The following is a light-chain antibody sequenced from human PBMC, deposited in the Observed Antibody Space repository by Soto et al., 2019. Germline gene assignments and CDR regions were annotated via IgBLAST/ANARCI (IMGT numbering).Light chain of an antibody. V-gene: IGKV3-20*01. Sequence: ESVLTQSPGTLSLSPGERATLSCRASQSVGSSYLAWYQQKPGQAPRLLIYGASTRATGIPDRFSGSRSATDFTLAISRLEPEDFAADYCLQYGGSPLYSLGQGTRLEI. J-gene: IGKJ2*03. CDR3: LQYGGSPLYS. CDR1: QSVGSSY. CDR2: GAS.